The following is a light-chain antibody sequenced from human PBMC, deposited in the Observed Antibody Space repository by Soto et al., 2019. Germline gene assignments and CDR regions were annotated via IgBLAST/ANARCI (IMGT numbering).Light chain of an antibody. J-gene: IGLJ1*01. Sequence: VLTQPPSVSGAPGQRVTISCTGSSPNIGAGYDVHWYQQLPGTAPKLLIYGNSNRPSGVPDRFSGSKSGTSASLAITGLQAEDEADYYCQSYDSSLSSYVFGTGTKVTVL. CDR2: GNS. V-gene: IGLV1-40*01. CDR1: SPNIGAGYD. CDR3: QSYDSSLSSYV.